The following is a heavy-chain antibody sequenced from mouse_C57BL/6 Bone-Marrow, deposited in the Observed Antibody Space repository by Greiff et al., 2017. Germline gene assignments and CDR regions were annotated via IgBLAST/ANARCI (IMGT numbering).Heavy chain of an antibody. V-gene: IGHV2-6*01. J-gene: IGHJ3*01. CDR2: IWGVGST. CDR1: GFSLTSYG. Sequence: VKLQESGPGLVAPSQRLSITCTVSGFSLTSYGVDWVRQSPGKGLEWLGVIWGVGSTNYNSALKSRLSISKDNSKSQVFLKMNSLQTDDTAMYYCASDRSNYGDGFAYWGQGTLVTVSA. CDR3: ASDRSNYGDGFAY. D-gene: IGHD2-5*01.